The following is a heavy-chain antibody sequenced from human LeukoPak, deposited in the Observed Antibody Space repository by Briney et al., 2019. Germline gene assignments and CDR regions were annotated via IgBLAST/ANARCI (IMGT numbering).Heavy chain of an antibody. CDR2: IYYSGST. CDR3: ARAPIPYDRSRTDYRFDP. Sequence: SETLSLTCSVSGGSISSYYWSWIRHPPGKGLEWIGYIYYSGSTNYNPSLKSRVTISLDTSKSQFSLKLTPVTAADTAVYYCARAPIPYDRSRTDYRFDPWGQGTLVTVAS. CDR1: GGSISSYY. V-gene: IGHV4-59*01. D-gene: IGHD3-16*01. J-gene: IGHJ5*02.